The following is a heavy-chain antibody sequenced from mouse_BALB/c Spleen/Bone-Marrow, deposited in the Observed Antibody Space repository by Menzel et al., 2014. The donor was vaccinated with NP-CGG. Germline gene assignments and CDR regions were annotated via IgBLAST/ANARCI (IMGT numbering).Heavy chain of an antibody. CDR3: ARSGKVRNAMDY. V-gene: IGHV1-67*01. CDR2: ISSYYGDA. J-gene: IGHJ4*01. CDR1: GYTFTDYA. D-gene: IGHD2-14*01. Sequence: QVQLQQPGAELVRPGVSVKISCKGSGYTFTDYAVHWVKQSHTKSLEWIGLISSYYGDATYNQKFKGKATMTVDKSSSTAFLELARLTFEDSAIYYCARSGKVRNAMDYWGQGTSVTVSS.